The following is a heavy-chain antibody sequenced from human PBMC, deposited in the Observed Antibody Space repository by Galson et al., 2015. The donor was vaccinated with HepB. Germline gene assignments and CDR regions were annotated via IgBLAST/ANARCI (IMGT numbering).Heavy chain of an antibody. Sequence: SVKVSCKASGYTFTSYGINWVRQAPGQGLEWMGWISTYNGNINYAQKLQGRVTMTTDTSTNTAYMELSSLRSEDTAVYYCATGELGSSSWKPYYYYGMDVWGQGTTVTVSS. CDR3: ATGELGSSSWKPYYYYGMDV. J-gene: IGHJ6*02. CDR2: ISTYNGNI. D-gene: IGHD6-13*01. CDR1: GYTFTSYG. V-gene: IGHV1-18*01.